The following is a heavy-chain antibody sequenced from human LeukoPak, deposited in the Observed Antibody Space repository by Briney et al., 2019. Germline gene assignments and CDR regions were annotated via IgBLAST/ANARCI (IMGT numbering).Heavy chain of an antibody. V-gene: IGHV3-13*01. Sequence: GGSLRLSCVASGLTFNNQDMHWVRQSAGKGLEWVSAIGVDDDTYYSASVKGRFTISRENARNSLYLQMNSLRAEDTAVYYCARERTRGCNGDICLDGFDIWGRGTKVTVSS. J-gene: IGHJ3*02. CDR1: GLTFNNQD. CDR3: ARERTRGCNGDICLDGFDI. D-gene: IGHD2-15*01. CDR2: IGVDDDT.